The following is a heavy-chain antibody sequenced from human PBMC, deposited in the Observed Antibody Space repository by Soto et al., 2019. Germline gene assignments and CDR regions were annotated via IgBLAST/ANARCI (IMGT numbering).Heavy chain of an antibody. J-gene: IGHJ4*02. D-gene: IGHD3-9*01. CDR3: ARICDILTEIFRYFDY. CDR1: GFTFSSYS. V-gene: IGHV3-21*01. Sequence: GGSLRLSCAASGFTFSSYSMNWVRQAPGKGLEWVSSISSSSSYIYYADSVKGRFTISRDNAKNSLYLQMNSLRAEDTAVYYCARICDILTEIFRYFDYWGQGTLVTVSS. CDR2: ISSSSSYI.